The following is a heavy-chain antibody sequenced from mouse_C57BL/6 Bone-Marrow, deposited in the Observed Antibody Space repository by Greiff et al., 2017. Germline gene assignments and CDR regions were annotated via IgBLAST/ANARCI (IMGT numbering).Heavy chain of an antibody. J-gene: IGHJ4*01. D-gene: IGHD2-3*01. Sequence: DVQLVESGGGLVKPGGSLKLSCAASGFTFSSYTMSWVRQTPETRLEWVATISGGGGNTYYPDSVKGRFTISRDNAKNTLYLQMSSLRSEDTALYYCARRWGYYKAMDYWGQGPSVTVSS. V-gene: IGHV5-9*01. CDR2: ISGGGGNT. CDR1: GFTFSSYT. CDR3: ARRWGYYKAMDY.